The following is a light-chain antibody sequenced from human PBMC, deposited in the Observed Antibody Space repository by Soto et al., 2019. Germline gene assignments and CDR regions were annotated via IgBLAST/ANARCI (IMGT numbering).Light chain of an antibody. CDR3: QQRNVWPPIT. Sequence: EIVMTQSPATLSVSPWERATLSCRASQSVSSNLAWYQQKPGQAPRLLIYGTSTRATGIPARFSGSGSGTDFTLTITRLEPEDFAVYYCQQRNVWPPITFGQGTRLEIK. J-gene: IGKJ5*01. CDR2: GTS. V-gene: IGKV3-15*01. CDR1: QSVSSN.